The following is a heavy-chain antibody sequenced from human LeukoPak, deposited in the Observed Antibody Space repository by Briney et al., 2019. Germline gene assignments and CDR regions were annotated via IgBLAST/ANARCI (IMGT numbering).Heavy chain of an antibody. Sequence: PGGSLRLSCAASGFTFSSYGMHWVRQAPGKGLEGVAVIWSDGSNKSHAASVKGRFTISRDNSKNTMYLQMNSLRVEDTAVYYCARGASITAAGTGEKSNWFDPWGQGTLVTVSS. CDR2: IWSDGSNK. CDR3: ARGASITAAGTGEKSNWFDP. V-gene: IGHV3-33*01. J-gene: IGHJ5*02. D-gene: IGHD6-13*01. CDR1: GFTFSSYG.